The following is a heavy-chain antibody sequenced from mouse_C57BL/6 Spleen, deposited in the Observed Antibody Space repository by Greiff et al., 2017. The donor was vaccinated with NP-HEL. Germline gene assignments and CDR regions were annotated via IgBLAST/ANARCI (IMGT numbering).Heavy chain of an antibody. D-gene: IGHD2-4*01. CDR3: ASDYDYAGGFDY. J-gene: IGHJ2*01. CDR1: GYTFTSYW. CDR2: IHPNSGST. Sequence: QVQLQQSGAELVKPGASVKLSCKASGYTFTSYWMHWVKQRPGQGLEWIGMIHPNSGSTNYNEKFKSKATLTVDKSSSTAYMQLSSLTSEASAVYYCASDYDYAGGFDYWGQGTTLTVSS. V-gene: IGHV1-64*01.